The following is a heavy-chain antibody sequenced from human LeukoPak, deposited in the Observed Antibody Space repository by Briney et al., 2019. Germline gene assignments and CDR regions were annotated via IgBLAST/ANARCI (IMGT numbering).Heavy chain of an antibody. CDR3: ASHVSYAFDI. Sequence: SETLSLTCTVSGGSISNYYWSWIRQPPGKELEWIGYIYYSGSTNYNPSLKSRVTISVDTSKNQFSLKLSSVTAADTAVYYGASHVSYAFDIWGQGTMVTVSS. V-gene: IGHV4-59*01. CDR2: IYYSGST. J-gene: IGHJ3*02. CDR1: GGSISNYY.